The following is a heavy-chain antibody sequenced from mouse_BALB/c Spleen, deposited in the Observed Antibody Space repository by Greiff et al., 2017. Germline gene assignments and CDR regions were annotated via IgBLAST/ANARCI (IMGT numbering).Heavy chain of an antibody. CDR1: GFTFNTYA. Sequence: EVMLVESGGGLVQPKGSLKLSCAASGFTFNTYAMNWVRQAPGKGLEWVARIRSKSNNYATYYADSVKDRFTISRDDSQSMLYLQMNNLKTEDTAMYYCVSRGPYFDYWGQGTTLTVSS. V-gene: IGHV10-1*02. CDR2: IRSKSNNYAT. D-gene: IGHD3-3*01. J-gene: IGHJ2*01. CDR3: VSRGPYFDY.